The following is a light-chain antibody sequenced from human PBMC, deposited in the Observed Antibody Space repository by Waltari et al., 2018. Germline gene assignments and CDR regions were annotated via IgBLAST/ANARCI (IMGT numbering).Light chain of an antibody. CDR1: QGVGSY. CDR2: GAS. Sequence: CRASQGVGSYLAWYQQTPGQAPRLLIYGASNRAAGIPDRFSGSGSGTDFSLTISRLEPEDFAVYYCQKYERLPATFGQGTKVEI. CDR3: QKYERLPAT. J-gene: IGKJ1*01. V-gene: IGKV3-20*01.